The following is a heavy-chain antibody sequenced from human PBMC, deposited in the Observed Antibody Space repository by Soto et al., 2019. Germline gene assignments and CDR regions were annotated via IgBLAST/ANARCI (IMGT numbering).Heavy chain of an antibody. V-gene: IGHV3-30-3*01. CDR2: ISYDGSNK. CDR1: GFTFSSYA. Sequence: QVQLVESGGGVVQPGRSLRLSCAASGFTFSSYAMHWVRQAPGKGLEWVAVISYDGSNKYYADSVKGRFTISRDNSKNQLDLQKNRLGAEDTAVFFCAGPLWRDDYNWGYFDLWGRGTLVTVSS. J-gene: IGHJ2*01. CDR3: AGPLWRDDYNWGYFDL. D-gene: IGHD4-4*01.